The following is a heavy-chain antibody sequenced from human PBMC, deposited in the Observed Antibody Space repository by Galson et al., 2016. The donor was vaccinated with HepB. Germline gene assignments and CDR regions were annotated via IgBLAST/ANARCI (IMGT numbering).Heavy chain of an antibody. Sequence: SLRLSCAGAGFTFGYYTMNWVRQAPGKGLEWVSSITPSSTMYYADSVKGRFTISRDDGKKSLFLQMNSLRDEDTGVYYCARPPRGTYENFGFDHWGQGTLVIVSS. CDR2: ITPSSTM. J-gene: IGHJ4*02. CDR1: GFTFGYYT. D-gene: IGHD1-26*01. CDR3: ARPPRGTYENFGFDH. V-gene: IGHV3-69-1*01.